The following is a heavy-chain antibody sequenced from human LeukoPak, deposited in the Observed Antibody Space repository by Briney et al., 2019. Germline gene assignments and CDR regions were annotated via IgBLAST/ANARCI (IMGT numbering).Heavy chain of an antibody. Sequence: SETLSLTCAVYGGSFSGYYWSWIRQPPGKGLEWIGEINHSGSTNYNPSLKSRVTISVDTSKNQFSLKLSSVTAADTAVYYCAGYYSGYWGQGTLVTVSS. D-gene: IGHD1-26*01. CDR2: INHSGST. CDR1: GGSFSGYY. V-gene: IGHV4-34*01. CDR3: AGYYSGY. J-gene: IGHJ4*02.